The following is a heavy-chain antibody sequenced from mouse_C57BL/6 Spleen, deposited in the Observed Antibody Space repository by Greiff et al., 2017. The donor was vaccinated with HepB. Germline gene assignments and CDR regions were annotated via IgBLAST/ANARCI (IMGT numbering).Heavy chain of an antibody. CDR3: ARDWDSNPNWYFDV. CDR2: ISDGGSYT. CDR1: GFTFSSYA. J-gene: IGHJ1*03. D-gene: IGHD2-5*01. V-gene: IGHV5-4*01. Sequence: EVKVVESGGGLVKPGGSLKLSCAASGFTFSSYAMSWVRQTPEKRLEWVATISDGGSYTYYPDNVKGRFTISRDNAKNNLYLQMSHLKSEDTAMYYCARDWDSNPNWYFDVWGTGTTVTVSS.